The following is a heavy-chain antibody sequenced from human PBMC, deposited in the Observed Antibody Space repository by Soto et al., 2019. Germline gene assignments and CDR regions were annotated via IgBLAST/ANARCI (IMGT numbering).Heavy chain of an antibody. CDR3: AKPRRGYSGYDFGY. Sequence: QVRLVESGGGVVQPGRSLRLSCATSGFTFSNYGLHWLRQAPGNGLEWLAIISFDGSNQFYSASVKGRFTISRDNSKNTLYLQMNSLRAEDTAVYYCAKPRRGYSGYDFGYWGQGTLVTVSS. J-gene: IGHJ4*02. CDR1: GFTFSNYG. V-gene: IGHV3-30*18. D-gene: IGHD5-12*01. CDR2: ISFDGSNQ.